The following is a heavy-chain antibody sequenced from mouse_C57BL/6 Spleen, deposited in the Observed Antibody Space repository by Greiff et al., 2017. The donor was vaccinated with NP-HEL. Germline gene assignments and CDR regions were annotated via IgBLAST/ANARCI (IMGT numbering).Heavy chain of an antibody. J-gene: IGHJ4*01. CDR2: IHPNSGST. V-gene: IGHV1-64*01. CDR1: GYTFTSYW. CDR3: ARLWDRYAMDY. D-gene: IGHD4-1*01. Sequence: QVQLKQPGAELVKPGASVKLSCKASGYTFTSYWMHWVKQRPGQGLEWIGMIHPNSGSTNYNEKFKSKATLTVDKSSSTAYMQLSSLTSEDSAVYYCARLWDRYAMDYWGQGTSVTVSS.